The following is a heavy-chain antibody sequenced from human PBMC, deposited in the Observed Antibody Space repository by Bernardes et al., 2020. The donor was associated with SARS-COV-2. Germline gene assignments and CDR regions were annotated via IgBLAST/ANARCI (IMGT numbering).Heavy chain of an antibody. CDR3: ARDATASAYYFYGMDV. Sequence: SETLSLTCSVSGASISSYYYYWGWSRQPPGKGLEWIGSIYYSGSTYYNPSLASRVTMSVDTSKNQVSLKLSSVTAADTAVYYCARDATASAYYFYGMDVWGQGTTVTVSS. CDR1: GASISSYYYY. J-gene: IGHJ6*02. D-gene: IGHD3-10*01. CDR2: IYYSGST. V-gene: IGHV4-39*01.